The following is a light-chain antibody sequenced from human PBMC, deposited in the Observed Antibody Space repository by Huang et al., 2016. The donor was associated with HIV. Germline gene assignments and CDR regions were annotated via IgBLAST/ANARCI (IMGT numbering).Light chain of an antibody. CDR2: GAS. CDR3: QQYGSSLWT. CDR1: QSVSTSY. Sequence: EIVLTQSPGTLSLSPGVRATLSCRASQSVSTSYLAWYQQKPGQAPRLLICGASSRATGIPDRFSGSGCGTDFTLTISRLEPEDFAVYYCQQYGSSLWTFGQGTKVEIK. V-gene: IGKV3-20*01. J-gene: IGKJ1*01.